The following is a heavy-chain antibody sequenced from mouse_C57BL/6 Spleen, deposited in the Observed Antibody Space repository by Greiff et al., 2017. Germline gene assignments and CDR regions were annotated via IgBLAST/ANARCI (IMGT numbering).Heavy chain of an antibody. V-gene: IGHV1-19*01. J-gene: IGHJ2*01. CDR2: INPYNGGT. CDR3: ASYYGNFDY. Sequence: VHVKQSGPVLVKPGASVKMSCKASGYTFTDYYMNWVKQSHGKSLEWIGVINPYNGGTSYNQKFKGKATLTVDKSSSTAYMELNSLTSEDSAVYYCASYYGNFDYWGQGTTLTVSS. CDR1: GYTFTDYY. D-gene: IGHD2-1*01.